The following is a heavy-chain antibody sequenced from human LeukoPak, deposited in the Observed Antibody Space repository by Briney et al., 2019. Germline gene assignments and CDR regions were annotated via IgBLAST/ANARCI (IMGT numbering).Heavy chain of an antibody. CDR1: GFTFSTYA. D-gene: IGHD2-2*01. CDR3: AKAQGDIVVVPAAMADTYGMDV. J-gene: IGHJ6*02. CDR2: ITYDGNNI. V-gene: IGHV3-30-3*01. Sequence: GGSLRLSCAASGFTFSTYAMHWVRQAPGKGLEWVALITYDGNNIDYADSVKGRFTISRDNSKNTLYLQMNSLRAEDTAVYYCAKAQGDIVVVPAAMADTYGMDVWGQGTTVTVSS.